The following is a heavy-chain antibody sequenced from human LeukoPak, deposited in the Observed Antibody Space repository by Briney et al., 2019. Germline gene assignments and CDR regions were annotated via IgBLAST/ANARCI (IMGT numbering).Heavy chain of an antibody. Sequence: GGSLRLSCAASGFIFSNYAMRWVRQAPGKGLEWVSAISGSGGSTYYADSVKGRFTISRDNSNNTVYLQMNSLRAEDTAVYYCAKGGEMIHYYYMDVWGKGTTVTVSS. V-gene: IGHV3-23*01. D-gene: IGHD3-22*01. CDR1: GFIFSNYA. J-gene: IGHJ6*03. CDR3: AKGGEMIHYYYMDV. CDR2: ISGSGGST.